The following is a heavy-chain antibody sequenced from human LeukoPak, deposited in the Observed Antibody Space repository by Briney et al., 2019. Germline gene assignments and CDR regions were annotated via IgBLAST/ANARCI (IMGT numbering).Heavy chain of an antibody. V-gene: IGHV1-2*02. CDR2: INPNSGGT. CDR3: AKANGGSYYGSVFDI. CDR1: GYTFTGYY. J-gene: IGHJ3*02. Sequence: ASAKVSCKASGYTFTGYYMHWVRQAPGQGLEWMGWINPNSGGTNYAQKFQGRVTMTRDTSISTAYMELSRLRSDDTAVYYCAKANGGSYYGSVFDIWGQGTKVTVSS. D-gene: IGHD1-26*01.